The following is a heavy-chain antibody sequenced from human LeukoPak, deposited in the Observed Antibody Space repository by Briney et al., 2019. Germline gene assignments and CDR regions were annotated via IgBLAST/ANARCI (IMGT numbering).Heavy chain of an antibody. V-gene: IGHV3-30*18. Sequence: PGGSLRLSCAASGFTFSSYGMLWVRQAPGKGLEWVAVISYDGSNKYYADSVKGRFTISRDNSKNTLYLQMNSLRAEDTAVYYCAKDPGKYTYAQFDYWGQGTLVTVST. CDR3: AKDPGKYTYAQFDY. CDR2: ISYDGSNK. D-gene: IGHD5-18*01. CDR1: GFTFSSYG. J-gene: IGHJ4*02.